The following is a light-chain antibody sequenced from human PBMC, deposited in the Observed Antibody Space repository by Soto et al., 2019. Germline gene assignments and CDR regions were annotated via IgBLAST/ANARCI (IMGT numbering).Light chain of an antibody. CDR1: QSVSIK. CDR2: DTS. Sequence: EMVMTQSPATLSVSPGERATLSCRASQSVSIKLAWYQQRPGQAPRLLIYDTSTRATGIPARFSGSGSGKEFTLNIRSLQYEDSAVYYCQQRNMWPITFGQGTRLEIK. V-gene: IGKV3-15*01. J-gene: IGKJ5*01. CDR3: QQRNMWPIT.